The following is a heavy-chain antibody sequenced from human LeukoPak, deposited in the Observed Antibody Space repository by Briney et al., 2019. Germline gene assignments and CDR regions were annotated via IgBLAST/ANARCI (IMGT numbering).Heavy chain of an antibody. V-gene: IGHV1-2*02. CDR1: GYAFTAYY. CDR3: ARDKADRGTGWYLSDH. CDR2: INPYSGDT. D-gene: IGHD6-19*01. Sequence: VASVKVSCKASGYAFTAYYIHWVRQAPGQGLEWMGWINPYSGDTNYPQNFQGGVTMTRDTSISTAYMELTRLRYDDTAVYYCARDKADRGTGWYLSDHWGQGTLVTVSS. J-gene: IGHJ5*02.